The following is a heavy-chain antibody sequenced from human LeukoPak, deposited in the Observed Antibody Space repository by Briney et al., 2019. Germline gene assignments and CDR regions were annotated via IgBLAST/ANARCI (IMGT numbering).Heavy chain of an antibody. D-gene: IGHD3-3*01. CDR2: INSDGSST. Sequence: PGGSLRLSCAASGFTFSSYWMHWVRQAPGKGLVWVSRINSDGSSTSYADSVKGRFTISRDNAKNSLYLQMNSLRADDTAVYYCAITYYDFWSGYLGNSWGQGTLVTVSS. CDR1: GFTFSSYW. J-gene: IGHJ5*02. V-gene: IGHV3-74*01. CDR3: AITYYDFWSGYLGNS.